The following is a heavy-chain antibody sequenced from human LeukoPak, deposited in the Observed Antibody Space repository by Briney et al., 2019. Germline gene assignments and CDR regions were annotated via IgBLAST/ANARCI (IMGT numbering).Heavy chain of an antibody. CDR1: GFTFSSYG. Sequence: GGSLRLSCEASGFTFSSYGMHWVRQAPGKGLEWVAVIWYDGSNKYYADSVKGRFTISRDNSKNTLYLQMNSLRAEDTAVYYCARAGYGDRKQSCYFDYWGQGTLVTVSS. CDR2: IWYDGSNK. J-gene: IGHJ4*02. V-gene: IGHV3-33*01. D-gene: IGHD4-17*01. CDR3: ARAGYGDRKQSCYFDY.